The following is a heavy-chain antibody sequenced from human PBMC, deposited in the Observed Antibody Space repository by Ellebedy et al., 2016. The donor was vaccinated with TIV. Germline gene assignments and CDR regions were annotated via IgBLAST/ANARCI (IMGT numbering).Heavy chain of an antibody. CDR3: VRDGDGYNFDY. J-gene: IGHJ4*02. CDR1: GFIFSNYW. Sequence: GESLKISCGASGFIFSNYWMHWVRQAPGKGLVWVSRIYRDGSGTDYADSVKGRFTFSRDNTRNTLYLQMNSLGVEDTAVYYCVRDGDGYNFDYWGQGALVTVSS. D-gene: IGHD5-24*01. CDR2: IYRDGSGT. V-gene: IGHV3-74*01.